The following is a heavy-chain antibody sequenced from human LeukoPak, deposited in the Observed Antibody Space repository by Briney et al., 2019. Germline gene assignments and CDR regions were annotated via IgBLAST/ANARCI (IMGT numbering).Heavy chain of an antibody. CDR2: IYHSGST. Sequence: SETLSLTCAVSGGSISSGGYSWSWIRQPPGKGLEWIGYIYHSGSTYYNPSLKSRVTISVDRSKNQFSLKLSSVTAADTAVYYCARSLTMVTPGYFDYWGQGTLVTVSS. D-gene: IGHD4-23*01. CDR1: GGSISSGGYS. V-gene: IGHV4-30-2*01. CDR3: ARSLTMVTPGYFDY. J-gene: IGHJ4*02.